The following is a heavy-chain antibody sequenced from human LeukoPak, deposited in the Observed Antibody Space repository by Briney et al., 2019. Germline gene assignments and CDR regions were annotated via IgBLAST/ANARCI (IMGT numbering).Heavy chain of an antibody. CDR3: AREKDCSSTSCPTYYFDY. CDR2: INHSGST. D-gene: IGHD2-2*01. Sequence: SETLSLTCAVYGGSFSGYYWSWVRQPPGKGLEWIGEINHSGSTNYNPSLKSRVTISVDTSKNQFSLKLSSVTAADTAVYYCAREKDCSSTSCPTYYFDYWGQGTLVTVSS. V-gene: IGHV4-34*01. J-gene: IGHJ4*02. CDR1: GGSFSGYY.